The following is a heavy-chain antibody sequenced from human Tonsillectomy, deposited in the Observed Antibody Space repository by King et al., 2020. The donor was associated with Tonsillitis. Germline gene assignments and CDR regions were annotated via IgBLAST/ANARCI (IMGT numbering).Heavy chain of an antibody. CDR1: GFTFSSYE. CDR3: AGGGVEMATIMAY. V-gene: IGHV3-48*03. CDR2: ISSSGSTI. Sequence: VQLVESGGGLVQPGGSLRLSCAASGFTFSSYEMNWVRQAPGKGLEWVSYISSSGSTIYYADSVKGRFTISRDNAKNSLYLQMSSLRAEDTAVYYCAGGGVEMATIMAYWGQGTLVTVSS. D-gene: IGHD5-24*01. J-gene: IGHJ4*02.